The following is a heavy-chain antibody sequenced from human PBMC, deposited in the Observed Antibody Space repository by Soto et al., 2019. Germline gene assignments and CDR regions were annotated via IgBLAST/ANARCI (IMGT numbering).Heavy chain of an antibody. Sequence: SETLSLTCTVSGGSISSYYWSWIRQPPGKGLEWIGYIYYSGSTNYNPSLKSRVTISVDTSKNQFSLKLSSVTAADTAVYYCARDPGYYDFLTGYYLATRSDAFDIWGQGTMVT. D-gene: IGHD3-9*01. CDR2: IYYSGST. CDR3: ARDPGYYDFLTGYYLATRSDAFDI. V-gene: IGHV4-59*13. CDR1: GGSISSYY. J-gene: IGHJ3*02.